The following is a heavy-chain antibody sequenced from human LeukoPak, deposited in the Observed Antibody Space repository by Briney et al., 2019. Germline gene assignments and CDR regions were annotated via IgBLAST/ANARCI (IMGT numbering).Heavy chain of an antibody. D-gene: IGHD3-10*01. V-gene: IGHV3-23*01. CDR2: ISSAGDST. J-gene: IGHJ4*02. Sequence: SGGSLRLSCVASELTFSTYAMSWVRQAPGKGPEWVSGISSAGDSTFYADSVKGRFTISRDNSKNTLYLQMNYVRVEDTAIYYCADFGSGSYIFDYWGQGTLVTVSS. CDR1: ELTFSTYA. CDR3: ADFGSGSYIFDY.